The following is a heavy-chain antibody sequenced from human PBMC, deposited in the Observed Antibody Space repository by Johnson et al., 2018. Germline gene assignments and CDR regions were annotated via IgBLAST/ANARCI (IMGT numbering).Heavy chain of an antibody. CDR3: AKDVNSGSYDGNFQH. D-gene: IGHD1-26*01. J-gene: IGHJ1*01. V-gene: IGHV3-30*18. Sequence: QVQLVESGGGVVQPGRSLRLSCAASGFTFSTYGMHWVRQAPGKGLEWVALISYDGSNKYYADSVKGRFTISRDNSKNTLDLQMNSLRAEDTAVYYCAKDVNSGSYDGNFQHWGQGTLVTVSS. CDR2: ISYDGSNK. CDR1: GFTFSTYG.